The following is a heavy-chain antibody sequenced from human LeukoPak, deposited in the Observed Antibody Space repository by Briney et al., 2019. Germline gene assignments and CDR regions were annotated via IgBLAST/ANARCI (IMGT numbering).Heavy chain of an antibody. Sequence: GGSLRLSCAASGFTFSSYWMSWVRQAPGKGLEWVANIKQDGSEKYYVDSVKGRFTISRDNAKNSLYLQMNSLRAEDTAVYYCAREGIVVVLYAFDIWGQGTMVTASS. CDR3: AREGIVVVLYAFDI. CDR1: GFTFSSYW. D-gene: IGHD2-2*01. J-gene: IGHJ3*02. V-gene: IGHV3-7*01. CDR2: IKQDGSEK.